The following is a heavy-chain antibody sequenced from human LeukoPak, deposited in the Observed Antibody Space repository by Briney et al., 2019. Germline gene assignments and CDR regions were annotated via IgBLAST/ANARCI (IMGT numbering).Heavy chain of an antibody. Sequence: ASVKVSCKASGYTFTGYYMHWVRQAPGQGLEWMGWINPNSGGTNYAQKFQGWVTMTRDTSISTAYMELSRLRSEDTAVYYCARDEPAYYYMDVWGKGTTVTVSS. D-gene: IGHD1-14*01. V-gene: IGHV1-2*04. J-gene: IGHJ6*03. CDR3: ARDEPAYYYMDV. CDR1: GYTFTGYY. CDR2: INPNSGGT.